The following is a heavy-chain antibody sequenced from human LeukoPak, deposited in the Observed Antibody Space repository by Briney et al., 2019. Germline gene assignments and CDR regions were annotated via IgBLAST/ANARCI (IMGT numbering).Heavy chain of an antibody. J-gene: IGHJ4*02. D-gene: IGHD6-13*01. Sequence: PGGSLRLSCAASGFTFSNAWMSWVRQAPGKGLEWVSYISASGTTIYYADSVKGRFTISRDNAKNSLYLQMSSLRDEDTAVYYCARRIAAAVDYWGQGTLVTVSS. CDR3: ARRIAAAVDY. V-gene: IGHV3-48*02. CDR2: ISASGTTI. CDR1: GFTFSNAW.